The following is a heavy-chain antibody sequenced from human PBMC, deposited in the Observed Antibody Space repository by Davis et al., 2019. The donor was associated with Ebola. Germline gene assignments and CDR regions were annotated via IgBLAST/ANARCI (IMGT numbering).Heavy chain of an antibody. CDR1: GFTFSTYA. J-gene: IGHJ6*02. CDR2: ISSSSSHI. D-gene: IGHD2-21*02. Sequence: GGSLRLSCAASGFTFSTYAMSWVRQAPGKGLEWVSSISSSSSHIYYADSVKGRFTISRDNAKNSLYLQMNSLRAEDTAVYYCARCSGGDCYPGSGMYYGLDVWGQGTTVTVS. CDR3: ARCSGGDCYPGSGMYYGLDV. V-gene: IGHV3-21*01.